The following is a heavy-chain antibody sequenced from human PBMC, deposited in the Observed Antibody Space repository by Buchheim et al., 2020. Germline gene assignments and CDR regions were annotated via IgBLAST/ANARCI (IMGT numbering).Heavy chain of an antibody. Sequence: QVQLVQSGAEVKKPGSSVKVSCKASGGTFSNYALSWVRQAPEQGLEWMGGIIPIFGTASSAQRFQGRVTITADESTSTVYMELSSLRFEDTAVYYCARVMKLVTPAYYFHHWGQGTL. D-gene: IGHD2-21*02. J-gene: IGHJ1*01. CDR1: GGTFSNYA. CDR3: ARVMKLVTPAYYFHH. CDR2: IIPIFGTA. V-gene: IGHV1-69*01.